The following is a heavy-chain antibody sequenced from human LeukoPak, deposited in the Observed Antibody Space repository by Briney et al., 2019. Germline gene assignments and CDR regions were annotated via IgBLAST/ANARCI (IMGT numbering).Heavy chain of an antibody. J-gene: IGHJ4*02. CDR3: ARDRRDGYNVLDY. Sequence: GGSLRLSCAASGFTFDDYGMSLVRQAPGKGLEWVSGINWNGGSTGYADSVKGRFTISRDNAKNSLYLQMNSLRVEDTAMYYCARDRRDGYNVLDYWGQGTLVTVSS. CDR1: GFTFDDYG. V-gene: IGHV3-20*04. D-gene: IGHD5-24*01. CDR2: INWNGGST.